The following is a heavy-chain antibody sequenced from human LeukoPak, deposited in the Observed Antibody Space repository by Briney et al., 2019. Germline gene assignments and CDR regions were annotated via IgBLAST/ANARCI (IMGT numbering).Heavy chain of an antibody. CDR2: ISAYNGNT. J-gene: IGHJ5*02. D-gene: IGHD6-19*01. CDR1: GYTFTSYG. CDR3: ARESSGWSNYNWFDP. Sequence: ASVKVSCKASGYTFTSYGISWVRQAPGQGLEWMGWISAYNGNTNYAQKLQGRVTMTTDTSTSTAYMELRSLRSDDTAVYYCARESSGWSNYNWFDPWGQGTLVTVPS. V-gene: IGHV1-18*01.